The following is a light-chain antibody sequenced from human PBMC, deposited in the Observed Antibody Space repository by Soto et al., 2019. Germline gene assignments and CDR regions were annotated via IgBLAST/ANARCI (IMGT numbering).Light chain of an antibody. Sequence: EIVLTQSPGTLSLSPGERASLSCRASQSVSSSYLAWYQQKPGQAPRLLIYGASSRATGIPDRFSGSGSGTDFTLTIRRLEPEDFALYFCQQYAGSPITFGQGTRLENK. V-gene: IGKV3-20*01. CDR1: QSVSSSY. CDR3: QQYAGSPIT. CDR2: GAS. J-gene: IGKJ5*01.